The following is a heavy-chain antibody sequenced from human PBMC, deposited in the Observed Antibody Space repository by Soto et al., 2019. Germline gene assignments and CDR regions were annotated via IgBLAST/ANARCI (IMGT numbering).Heavy chain of an antibody. CDR3: AASNTYYDFWSGYHWFDP. V-gene: IGHV4-39*01. J-gene: IGHJ5*02. CDR1: GGSISSTSFY. CDR2: VYYSGST. Sequence: SETLSLTCTVSGGSISSTSFYWGWIRQPPGKGLEWIGNVYYSGSTHYNPSLKSRVTISVDTSKNQFSLKLSSVTAADTAVYYCAASNTYYDFWSGYHWFDPWGQGILVTVSS. D-gene: IGHD3-3*01.